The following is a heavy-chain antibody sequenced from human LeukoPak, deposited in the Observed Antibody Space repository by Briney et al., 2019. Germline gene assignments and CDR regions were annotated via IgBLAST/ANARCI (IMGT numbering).Heavy chain of an antibody. Sequence: GSLRLSCAASGFTFSSYTMSWVRQAPGKGLEWVSGISGRGGSTIYADSVKGRFTISRDNSKNTLYLQMNSLRAEDTAVYYCAKPYDESCTGGSCYARHFDYWGQGTLVTVSS. CDR3: AKPYDESCTGGSCYARHFDY. CDR1: GFTFSSYT. J-gene: IGHJ4*02. CDR2: ISGRGGST. D-gene: IGHD2-15*01. V-gene: IGHV3-23*01.